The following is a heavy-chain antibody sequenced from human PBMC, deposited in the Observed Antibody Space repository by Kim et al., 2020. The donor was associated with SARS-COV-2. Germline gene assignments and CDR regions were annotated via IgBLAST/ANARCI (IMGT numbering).Heavy chain of an antibody. Sequence: GGSLRLSCAASGFTFSSYGMHWVRQAPGKGLEWVAVIWYDGSNKYYADSVTGRFTISRDNSKNTLYLQMNSLRAEDTAVYYCARGGGYGDYGGYWGQGTLVTVSS. D-gene: IGHD4-17*01. CDR2: IWYDGSNK. V-gene: IGHV3-33*01. CDR1: GFTFSSYG. J-gene: IGHJ4*02. CDR3: ARGGGYGDYGGY.